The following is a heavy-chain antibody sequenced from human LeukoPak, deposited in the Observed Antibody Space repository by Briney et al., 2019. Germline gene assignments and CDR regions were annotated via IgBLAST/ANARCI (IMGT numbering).Heavy chain of an antibody. CDR3: ARVYVYHSSASFFAYSYSSLDV. V-gene: IGHV4-59*11. Sequence: PSETLSLTCTVSGGSISDHNWSWIRQPPGKGLELIGYIANSGNTKYNPSLKSRVSSSLDTSKNQLSLKLSSVTAADTAVYYCARVYVYHSSASFFAYSYSSLDVWAKGTTVTVSS. J-gene: IGHJ6*03. CDR2: IANSGNT. D-gene: IGHD6-19*01. CDR1: GGSISDHN.